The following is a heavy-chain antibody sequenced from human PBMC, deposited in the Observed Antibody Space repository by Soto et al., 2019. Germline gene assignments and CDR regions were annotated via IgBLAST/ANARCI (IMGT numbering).Heavy chain of an antibody. CDR1: GGSFPSDT. J-gene: IGHJ3*02. Sequence: SVKVSCKASGGSFPSDTISWVRQAPGQGLEWLGGIVPVFGTPNHAQKFQGRVTISADGSTNTAYMELTSLRPEDTAVYYCTRPSSGYYHDAFDIWSQGTLVTVSS. CDR2: IVPVFGTP. CDR3: TRPSSGYYHDAFDI. D-gene: IGHD3-22*01. V-gene: IGHV1-69*13.